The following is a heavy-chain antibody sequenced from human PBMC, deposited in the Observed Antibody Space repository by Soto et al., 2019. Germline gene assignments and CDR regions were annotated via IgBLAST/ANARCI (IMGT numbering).Heavy chain of an antibody. J-gene: IGHJ4*02. CDR2: ISSSSSYT. V-gene: IGHV3-11*06. CDR1: GFPFSDYY. D-gene: IGHD6-13*01. CDR3: ASSRSWYFDY. Sequence: GGSLRLSCAASGFPFSDYYMSWIRQAPGKGLEWVSYISSSSSYTNYADSVKGRFTISRDNAKNSLYLQMNSLRAEDTAVYYCASSRSWYFDYWGQGTLVTVYS.